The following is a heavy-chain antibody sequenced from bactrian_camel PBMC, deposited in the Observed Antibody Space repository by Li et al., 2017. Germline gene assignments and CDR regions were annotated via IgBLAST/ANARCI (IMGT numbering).Heavy chain of an antibody. D-gene: IGHD1*01. CDR1: GFTFSSYT. CDR2: ISPNGDSR. J-gene: IGHJ6*01. V-gene: IGHV3S1*01. CDR3: AGDLFLDSA. Sequence: VQLVESGGGLVQPGGSLRLSCAASGFTFSSYTMEWVRQAPGSGLEWVSRISPNGDSRRNAASVQGRFTVSRDNVKNMVYLQMSSLKPEDTARYYCAGDLFLDSAWGQGTQVTVS.